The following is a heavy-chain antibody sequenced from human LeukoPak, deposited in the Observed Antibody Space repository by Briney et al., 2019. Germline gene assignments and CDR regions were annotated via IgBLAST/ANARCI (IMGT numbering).Heavy chain of an antibody. CDR3: AKVEYSNGWYFDY. Sequence: GGSLRLSCAASGFTFSTYGMHWVRQAPGKGLDWVALISYDGRNAYYADSVKGRFTISRDNSKNMVYLQMNSLRAEDTAEYYCAKVEYSNGWYFDYWGQGTLVTVSS. CDR2: ISYDGRNA. V-gene: IGHV3-30*18. J-gene: IGHJ4*02. D-gene: IGHD6-19*01. CDR1: GFTFSTYG.